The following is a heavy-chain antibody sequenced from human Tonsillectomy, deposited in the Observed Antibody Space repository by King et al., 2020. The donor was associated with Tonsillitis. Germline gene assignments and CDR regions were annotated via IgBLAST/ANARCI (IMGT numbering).Heavy chain of an antibody. Sequence: VQLVESGGGVVQPGRSLRLSCAASGFTFSSYAMHWVRQAPGKGLEWVAVIWYDVSNKYYSDSVKGRFTISRDNSQNKVYLQMNSLRAEDTAVYYCASSAGTFSYYYYMDVWGKGTTVLVSS. D-gene: IGHD6-13*01. CDR1: GFTFSSYA. CDR3: ASSAGTFSYYYYMDV. J-gene: IGHJ6*03. CDR2: IWYDVSNK. V-gene: IGHV3-33*08.